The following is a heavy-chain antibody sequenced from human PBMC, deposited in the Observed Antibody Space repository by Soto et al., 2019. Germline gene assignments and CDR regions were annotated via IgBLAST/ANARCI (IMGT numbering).Heavy chain of an antibody. V-gene: IGHV4-61*03. CDR1: GASVSSGDYY. J-gene: IGHJ4*02. CDR3: ARVHADDSSGYYLDY. CDR2: IYFSGAT. D-gene: IGHD6-19*01. Sequence: QVQLQEAGPGLVKPSETLALNCSVSGASVSSGDYYWSWIRQPPGKGLEWIGYIYFSGATSYDPSLQRRVRISIDTSKNHFSLQLRSVTAADTAVYYCARVHADDSSGYYLDYWGQGLLVSVSS.